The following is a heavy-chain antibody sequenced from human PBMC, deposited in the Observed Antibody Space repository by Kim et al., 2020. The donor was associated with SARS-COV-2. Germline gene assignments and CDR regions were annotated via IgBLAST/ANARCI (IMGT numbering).Heavy chain of an antibody. V-gene: IGHV3-7*01. D-gene: IGHD3-10*01. J-gene: IGHJ6*02. CDR2: IKQDGSET. CDR3: ARDLGEVAAPPYGLDV. Sequence: GGSLRLSCSASGFTSSSYWMTWVRQAPGKGLEWLAYIKQDGSETFYVDSVKGRFTISRDNAKNSEHLQMNSLRVEDTAIYYCARDLGEVAAPPYGLDVWGQGTTVTVSS. CDR1: GFTSSSYW.